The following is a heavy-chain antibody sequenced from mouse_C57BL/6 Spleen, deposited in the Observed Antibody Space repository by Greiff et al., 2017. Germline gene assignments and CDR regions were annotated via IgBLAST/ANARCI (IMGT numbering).Heavy chain of an antibody. CDR2: IYPGDGDT. J-gene: IGHJ4*01. Sequence: QVQLKESGPELVKPGASVKISCKASGYAFSSSWLNWVKQRPGKGLEWIGRIYPGDGDTNYNGKFKGKATLTADKSSSTAYMQLSSLTSEDSAVYFCAREDGYFYYAMDYWGQGTSVTVSS. CDR3: AREDGYFYYAMDY. D-gene: IGHD2-3*01. V-gene: IGHV1-82*01. CDR1: GYAFSSSW.